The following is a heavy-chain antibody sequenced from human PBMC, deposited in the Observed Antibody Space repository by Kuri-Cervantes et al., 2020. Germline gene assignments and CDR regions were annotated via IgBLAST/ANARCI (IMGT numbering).Heavy chain of an antibody. D-gene: IGHD1-26*01. CDR1: EFTFSAYY. J-gene: IGHJ4*02. CDR3: ATSPAIVGADHFDY. V-gene: IGHV3-11*04. CDR2: ISSAGTTI. Sequence: GGSLRLSCQASEFTFSAYYMSWIRQAPGKGLEWLSFISSAGTTIYYADSVKGRFSISRDNTQNLVLLQMNSLRVDDTAVYYCATSPAIVGADHFDYWGQGTLVTVSS.